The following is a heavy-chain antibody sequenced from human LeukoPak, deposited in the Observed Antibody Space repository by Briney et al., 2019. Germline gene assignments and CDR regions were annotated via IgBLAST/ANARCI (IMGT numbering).Heavy chain of an antibody. V-gene: IGHV3-21*01. D-gene: IGHD1-7*01. J-gene: IGHJ4*02. CDR1: GFTFSSHS. Sequence: GGSLRLSCAASGFTFSSHSMNWVRQAPGKGLEWVSSISSSSSYIYYADSAKGRFTISRDNAKNSLFLQMNSLRAEDTAVYYCARGQENYGYTFDYWGQGTLVTVSS. CDR2: ISSSSSYI. CDR3: ARGQENYGYTFDY.